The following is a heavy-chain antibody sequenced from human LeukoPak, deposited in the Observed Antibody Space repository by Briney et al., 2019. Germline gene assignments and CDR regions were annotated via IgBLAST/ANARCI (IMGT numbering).Heavy chain of an antibody. D-gene: IGHD6-19*01. CDR2: IYYSGST. CDR3: ARDVGYSSGWYLTDPVYYMDV. J-gene: IGHJ6*03. CDR1: GGSISSSSYY. V-gene: IGHV4-39*07. Sequence: SETLSLTCTVSGGSISSSSYYWGWIRQPPGKGLEWIGSIYYSGSTYYNPSLKSRVTISVDTSKNQFSLKLSSVTAADTAVYYCARDVGYSSGWYLTDPVYYMDVWGKGTTVTVSS.